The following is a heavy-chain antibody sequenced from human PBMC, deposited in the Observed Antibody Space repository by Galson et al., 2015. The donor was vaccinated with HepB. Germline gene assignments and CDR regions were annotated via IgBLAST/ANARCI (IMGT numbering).Heavy chain of an antibody. D-gene: IGHD2-15*01. Sequence: SETLSLTCTVSGGSISSSSYYWGWIRQPPGKGLEWIGSIYYSGSTYYNPSLKSRVTISVDTSKNQFSLKLSSVTAADTAVYYCARHFLGIVVVVAADYWGQGTLVTVSS. J-gene: IGHJ4*02. CDR2: IYYSGST. CDR1: GGSISSSSYY. CDR3: ARHFLGIVVVVAADY. V-gene: IGHV4-39*01.